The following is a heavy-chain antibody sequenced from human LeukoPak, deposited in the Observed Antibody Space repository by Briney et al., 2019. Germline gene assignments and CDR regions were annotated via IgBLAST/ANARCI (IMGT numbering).Heavy chain of an antibody. CDR3: ASGYSYGIFDY. D-gene: IGHD5-18*01. CDR1: GGSISSGGYS. J-gene: IGHJ4*02. Sequence: SQTLSLTCAVSGGSISSGGYSWSWIRQPPGKGLEWIGYIYHSGSTYYNPSLKSRVTISVDGSKNQFSLKLSSVTAAGTAVYYCASGYSYGIFDYWGQGTLVTVSS. CDR2: IYHSGST. V-gene: IGHV4-30-2*01.